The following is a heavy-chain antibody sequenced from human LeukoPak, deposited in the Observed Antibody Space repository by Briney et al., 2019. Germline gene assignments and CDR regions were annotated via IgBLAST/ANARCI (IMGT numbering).Heavy chain of an antibody. CDR3: ARAAVPGSTTRFDY. D-gene: IGHD6-19*01. Sequence: ASVKVSCKASGYTFTSYYMHWVRQAPGQGLEWMGWINPNSGGTNYAQKFQGRVTMTRDTSISTAYMELSRLRSDDTAVYYCARAAVPGSTTRFDYWGQGTLVTVSS. J-gene: IGHJ4*02. CDR2: INPNSGGT. V-gene: IGHV1-2*02. CDR1: GYTFTSYY.